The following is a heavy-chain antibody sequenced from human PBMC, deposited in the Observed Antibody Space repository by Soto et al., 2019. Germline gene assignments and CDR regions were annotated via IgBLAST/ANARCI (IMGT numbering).Heavy chain of an antibody. Sequence: GGSLRLSCAASGFTFSNYAMNWVRQAPGKGLEWVSTISGRGGSTYYADSVQGRFTISRDNSKNILYLQMNSQRAEDTAVYYCAKATMTLVVIRLDSWGQGTLVTVSS. D-gene: IGHD3-22*01. V-gene: IGHV3-23*01. CDR2: ISGRGGST. CDR3: AKATMTLVVIRLDS. J-gene: IGHJ4*02. CDR1: GFTFSNYA.